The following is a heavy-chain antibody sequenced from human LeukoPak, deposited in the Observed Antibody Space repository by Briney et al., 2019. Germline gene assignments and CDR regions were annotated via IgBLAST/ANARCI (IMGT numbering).Heavy chain of an antibody. CDR3: ATDLGATRDY. J-gene: IGHJ4*02. Sequence: GASVKVSCKASGYTFTSYYMHWVRQAPGQGLEWMGIINPSGGSTSYAQKLQGRVTMTEDTSTDTAYMELSSLRSEDTAVYYCATDLGATRDYWGQGTLVTVSS. V-gene: IGHV1-46*01. CDR2: INPSGGST. CDR1: GYTFTSYY. D-gene: IGHD1-26*01.